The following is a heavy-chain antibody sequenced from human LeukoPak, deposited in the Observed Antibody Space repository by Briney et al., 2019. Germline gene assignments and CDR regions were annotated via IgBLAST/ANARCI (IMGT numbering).Heavy chain of an antibody. D-gene: IGHD3-10*01. J-gene: IGHJ4*02. V-gene: IGHV4-59*01. CDR3: ARAFGFGELFPYYFDY. CDR2: IYYSGST. Sequence: PSETLSLTCTVSGGSISSYYWSWIRQPPGKGLEWIGYIYYSGSTNYNPSLKSRVTISVDTSKNQFSLKLSSVTAADTAVYYCARAFGFGELFPYYFDYWGQGTLVTVSS. CDR1: GGSISSYY.